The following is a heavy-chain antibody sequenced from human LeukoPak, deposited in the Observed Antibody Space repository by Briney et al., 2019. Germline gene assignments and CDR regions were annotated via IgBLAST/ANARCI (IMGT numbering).Heavy chain of an antibody. Sequence: SQTLSLTCTVSGGYISGYCWTWIRQPPGKGLECIGNIYYSGSANHNPSLKSRVTISVDTSKNQFSLNLSSVTTADTAVYYCAREVGVAGVDMDVWGKGTTVTVSS. CDR3: AREVGVAGVDMDV. CDR2: IYYSGSA. CDR1: GGYISGYC. V-gene: IGHV4-59*01. J-gene: IGHJ6*03. D-gene: IGHD6-19*01.